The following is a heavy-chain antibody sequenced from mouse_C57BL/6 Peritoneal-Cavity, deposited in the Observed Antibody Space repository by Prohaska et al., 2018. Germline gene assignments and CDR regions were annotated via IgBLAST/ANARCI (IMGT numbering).Heavy chain of an antibody. D-gene: IGHD1-1*01. CDR2: IRSKSSYYST. Sequence: VQLVASGGAFVQPTGSLKLSCAASGFTFNTYAMHWVRQAPEKGLELVVRIRSKSSYYSTYDTDSVKKGFTSSKQHSQRMIYVRVYKQRTGEISMEYRGMDEYYCVHVDYWGQGTSVTVSA. CDR1: GFTFNTYA. CDR3: GMDEYYCVHVDY. V-gene: IGHV10-3*01. J-gene: IGHJ4*01.